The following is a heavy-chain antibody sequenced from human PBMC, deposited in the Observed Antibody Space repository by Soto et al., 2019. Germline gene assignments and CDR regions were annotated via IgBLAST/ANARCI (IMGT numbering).Heavy chain of an antibody. CDR2: ISYDGSNK. CDR1: GFTFSSYA. V-gene: IGHV3-30-3*01. J-gene: IGHJ4*02. Sequence: GGSLRLSCAASGFTFSSYAMHWVRQAPGKGLEWVAVISYDGSNKYYADSVKGRFTISRDNSKNTLYLQMNSLRAEDTAVYYCARDTTVTTERGEVTYSYFDYWGQGTLVTVSS. CDR3: ARDTTVTTERGEVTYSYFDY. D-gene: IGHD4-17*01.